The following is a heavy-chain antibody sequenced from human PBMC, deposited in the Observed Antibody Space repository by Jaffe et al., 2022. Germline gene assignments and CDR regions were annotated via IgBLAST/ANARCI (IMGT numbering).Heavy chain of an antibody. Sequence: QVQLQESGPGLVKPSGTLSLTCAVSGGSISSSNWWSWVRQPPGKGLEWIGEIYHSGSTNYNPSLKSRVTISVDKSKNQFSLKLSSVTAADTAVYYCARVGSHIVVVPAAMSHYYYYYMDVWGKGTTVTVSS. D-gene: IGHD2-2*01. J-gene: IGHJ6*03. CDR3: ARVGSHIVVVPAAMSHYYYYYMDV. CDR2: IYHSGST. V-gene: IGHV4-4*02. CDR1: GGSISSSNW.